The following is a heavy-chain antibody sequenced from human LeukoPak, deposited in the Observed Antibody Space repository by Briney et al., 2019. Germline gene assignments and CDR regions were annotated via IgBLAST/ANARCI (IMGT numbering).Heavy chain of an antibody. D-gene: IGHD3-9*01. Sequence: GGSLRLSCAASGFTFSDYYMDWVRQAPGKGLEWVGRTRNKANSYTTEYAASVKGRFTISRDDSKNSLYLQMNSLKTEDTAVYYCAKDIHYDILTGPVDYWGQGTLVTVSS. CDR2: TRNKANSYTT. J-gene: IGHJ4*02. CDR3: AKDIHYDILTGPVDY. CDR1: GFTFSDYY. V-gene: IGHV3-72*01.